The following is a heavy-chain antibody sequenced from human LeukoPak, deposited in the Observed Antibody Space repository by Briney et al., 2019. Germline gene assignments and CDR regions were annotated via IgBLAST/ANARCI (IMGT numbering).Heavy chain of an antibody. Sequence: SETLSLTCTVSGGSISSGDYYWSWIRQPPGKGLEWIGYIYYSGSTYYNPSLKSRVTISVDTSKNQFSLKLSSVTAADTAVYYCARDKGDSSAQDAFDIWGQGTVVTVSS. D-gene: IGHD3-22*01. CDR1: GGSISSGDYY. J-gene: IGHJ3*02. V-gene: IGHV4-30-4*01. CDR2: IYYSGST. CDR3: ARDKGDSSAQDAFDI.